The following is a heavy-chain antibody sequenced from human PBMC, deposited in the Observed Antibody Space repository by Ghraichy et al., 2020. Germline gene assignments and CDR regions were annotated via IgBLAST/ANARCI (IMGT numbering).Heavy chain of an antibody. D-gene: IGHD6-19*01. V-gene: IGHV3-15*07. J-gene: IGHJ3*02. CDR1: GFTFSNAW. Sequence: GGSLRLSCAASGFTFSNAWMNWVRQAPGKGLEWVGRIKSKTDGGTTDYAAPVKGRFTISRDDSKNTLYLQMNSLKTEDTAVYYCTTAQAYSSGWSDAFDIWGQGTMVTVSS. CDR2: IKSKTDGGTT. CDR3: TTAQAYSSGWSDAFDI.